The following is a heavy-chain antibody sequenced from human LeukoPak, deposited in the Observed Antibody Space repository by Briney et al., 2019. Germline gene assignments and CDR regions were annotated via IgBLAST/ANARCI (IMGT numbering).Heavy chain of an antibody. CDR2: ISGYNGNT. D-gene: IGHD2-2*01. CDR3: ARDRYCSSTSCYHYYHYGMDV. Sequence: GASVKVSCKASGYTFTSYGISWVRQAPGQGLEWMGWISGYNGNTVYAQNLQDRVTMTTDTSTSTAYMELRSLRSDDSAVYYCARDRYCSSTSCYHYYHYGMDVWGQGTTVTVSS. V-gene: IGHV1-18*01. CDR1: GYTFTSYG. J-gene: IGHJ6*02.